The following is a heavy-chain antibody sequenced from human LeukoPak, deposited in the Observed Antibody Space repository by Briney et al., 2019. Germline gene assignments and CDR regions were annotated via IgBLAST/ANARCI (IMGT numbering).Heavy chain of an antibody. V-gene: IGHV3-23*01. CDR2: ITGGGGVT. Sequence: GGSLRLSCAASGFTYSNYAITCVRQAPGKGLEWVSTITGGGGVTYYADSVKGRFTISRDDSKNTLYLHMNSLRVEDTYVFYCAHVCRSVTIQSDAFHIWGQGTVVTVSS. J-gene: IGHJ3*02. CDR1: GFTYSNYA. D-gene: IGHD4-17*01. CDR3: AHVCRSVTIQSDAFHI.